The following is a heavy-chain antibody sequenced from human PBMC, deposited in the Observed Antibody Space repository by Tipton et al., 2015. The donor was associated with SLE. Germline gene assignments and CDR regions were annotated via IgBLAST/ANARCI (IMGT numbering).Heavy chain of an antibody. CDR1: GFTFSNYE. CDR2: ISYDGSNR. Sequence: RSLRLSCTASGFTFSNYEMTWVRQAPGKGLEWVALISYDGSNRYFADSVKGRFIISRDNSKNVMYLQMNSLRAEDTAVYYCAKYGQGSEDSRGYFPSRDFAIWGQGP. J-gene: IGHJ3*02. D-gene: IGHD3-22*01. V-gene: IGHV3-30*18. CDR3: AKYGQGSEDSRGYFPSRDFAI.